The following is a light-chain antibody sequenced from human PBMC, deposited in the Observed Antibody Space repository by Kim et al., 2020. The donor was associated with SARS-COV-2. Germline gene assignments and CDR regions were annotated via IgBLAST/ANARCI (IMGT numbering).Light chain of an antibody. CDR3: QQYNSYPWT. CDR1: QSISSW. V-gene: IGKV1-5*03. CDR2: KAS. Sequence: ASVGVRVTIPCRASQSISSWLAWYQQKPGKAPKLLIYKASSLESGVPSRFSGSGSGTEFTLTISSLQPDDFATYYCQQYNSYPWTFGQGTKVDIK. J-gene: IGKJ1*01.